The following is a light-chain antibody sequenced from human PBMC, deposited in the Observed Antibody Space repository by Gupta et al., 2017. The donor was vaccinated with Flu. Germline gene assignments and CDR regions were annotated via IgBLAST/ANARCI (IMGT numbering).Light chain of an antibody. J-gene: IGLJ3*02. Sequence: QSVLTPPPSVSGTPGQRVTISCSVSGTNIGTNTMNWFQHVPGTAPKLLIDTANQRPSGVPDRFSGSKSGTSTSLAISGLQSEDEADYYCAAWDDTLNGQVVFGGGTKVTVL. V-gene: IGLV1-44*01. CDR2: TAN. CDR1: GTNIGTNT. CDR3: AAWDDTLNGQVV.